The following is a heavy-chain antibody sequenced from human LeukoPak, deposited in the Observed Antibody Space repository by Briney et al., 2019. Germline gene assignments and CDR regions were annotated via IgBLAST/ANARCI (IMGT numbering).Heavy chain of an antibody. D-gene: IGHD3-10*01. CDR3: ARSDGYGLVGI. Sequence: SETLSLTCRVSGFSISSGSNYWGCLRQPPGKTLEWIGSIYSSGSTYYNSSLKSRVIILIDTAKNHFSLNLSSVTAADTAVYYCARSDGYGLVGIWGQGTMVTVSS. CDR1: GFSISSGSNY. V-gene: IGHV4-39*07. J-gene: IGHJ3*02. CDR2: IYSSGST.